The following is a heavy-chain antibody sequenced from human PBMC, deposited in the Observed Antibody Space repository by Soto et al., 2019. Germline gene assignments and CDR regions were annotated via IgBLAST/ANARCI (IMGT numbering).Heavy chain of an antibody. CDR2: IYYSGGT. J-gene: IGHJ5*02. Sequence: QVQLQESGPGLVKPSQTLSLTCTVSGGSIRSDNYYWSWLRQPPGKGLEWIGCIYYSGGTYYNPSLKSRVTISVDTSTNQSSLKLSSVTAADTAVYYCARAYTVSHSPNWFDPWGQGTLVTVSS. CDR3: ARAYTVSHSPNWFDP. D-gene: IGHD4-17*01. V-gene: IGHV4-30-4*01. CDR1: GGSIRSDNYY.